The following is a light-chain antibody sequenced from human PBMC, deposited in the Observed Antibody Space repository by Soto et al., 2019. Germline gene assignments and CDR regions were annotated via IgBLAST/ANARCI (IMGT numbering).Light chain of an antibody. Sequence: SSELTKPPSVSVAPGQTARTNCGGNNIGRKSVHWYQQKPFQAPVLVVYDDSDRPSGIPGRFSGSNSGNTDTLTICRVEAGDEADYYCQVWDSSSDHAVLGGGTQPTVL. J-gene: IGLJ7*01. V-gene: IGLV3-21*02. CDR2: DDS. CDR1: NIGRKS. CDR3: QVWDSSSDHAV.